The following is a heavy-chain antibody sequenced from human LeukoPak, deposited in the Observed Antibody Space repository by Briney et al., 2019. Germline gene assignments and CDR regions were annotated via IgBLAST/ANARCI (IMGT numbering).Heavy chain of an antibody. Sequence: GGSLRLSCAASGFIFSAYSMNWVRQAPGKGLEWVSSIKSDSSHISYANSVRGRFTISRDNGQNSLYLQINSLRVADTAVYYCARDRYGANSPFDYWGQGTLVTVSS. CDR2: IKSDSSHI. D-gene: IGHD4-23*01. CDR3: ARDRYGANSPFDY. V-gene: IGHV3-21*01. J-gene: IGHJ4*02. CDR1: GFIFSAYS.